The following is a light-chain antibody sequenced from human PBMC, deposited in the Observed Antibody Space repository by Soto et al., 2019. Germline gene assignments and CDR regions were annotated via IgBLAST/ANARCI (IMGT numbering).Light chain of an antibody. CDR1: QSISSW. V-gene: IGKV1-5*01. CDR3: QQYNSYRT. Sequence: DIQMTQSPSTLCASVGDRVTMTCRASQSISSWLAWYQQKPGKAPKLLIYDASSLESGVPSRFSGSGPGTEFTLTISSLQPDDFATYYCQQYNSYRTFGQGTTGDI. CDR2: DAS. J-gene: IGKJ1*01.